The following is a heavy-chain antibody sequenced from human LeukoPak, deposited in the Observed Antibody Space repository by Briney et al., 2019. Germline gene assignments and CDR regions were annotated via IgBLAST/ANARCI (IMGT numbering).Heavy chain of an antibody. J-gene: IGHJ4*02. V-gene: IGHV3-23*01. Sequence: GGSLRLSCAASGFTFSSYAMSWVRQAPGKGLEWVSAISGSGGSTYYADSVKGRFTISRDNSKNTLYPQMNSLRAEDTAIYYCAKGWGILNHFDYWGQGTLVTVSS. CDR3: AKGWGILNHFDY. CDR2: ISGSGGST. CDR1: GFTFSSYA. D-gene: IGHD2-8*02.